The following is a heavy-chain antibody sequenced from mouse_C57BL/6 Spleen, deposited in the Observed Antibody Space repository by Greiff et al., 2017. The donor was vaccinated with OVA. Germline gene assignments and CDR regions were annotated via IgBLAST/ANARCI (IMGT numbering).Heavy chain of an antibody. J-gene: IGHJ1*03. D-gene: IGHD1-1*01. Sequence: EVKVAESEGGLVQPGSSMKLSCTASGFTFSDYYMAWVRQVPEKGLEWVANINYDGSSTYYLDSLKSRFIISRDNAKNILYLQMSSLKSEDTATYYCARDDYYGSSYWYFDVWGTGTTVTVSS. V-gene: IGHV5-16*01. CDR3: ARDDYYGSSYWYFDV. CDR2: INYDGSST. CDR1: GFTFSDYY.